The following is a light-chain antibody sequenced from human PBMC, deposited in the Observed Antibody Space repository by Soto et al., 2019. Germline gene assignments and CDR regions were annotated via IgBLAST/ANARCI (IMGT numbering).Light chain of an antibody. V-gene: IGKV3-15*01. CDR3: QQYHKWPPYT. J-gene: IGKJ2*01. CDR1: QSISSN. CDR2: GTS. Sequence: EIVMTQSPATLSVSPGERATLSRRASQSISSNLAWYQQKPGQAPRLLIYGTSTRATGIPDRFSVSGSGTEFTLTIGSLQSEDFAVYFCQQYHKWPPYTFGQGTKLEIK.